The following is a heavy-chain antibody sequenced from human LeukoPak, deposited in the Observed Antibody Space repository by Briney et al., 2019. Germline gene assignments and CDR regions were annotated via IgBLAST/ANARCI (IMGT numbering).Heavy chain of an antibody. J-gene: IGHJ4*02. D-gene: IGHD3-22*01. CDR3: ARVGDYYDSSGPLDY. Sequence: PGGTLRLSCAASGFTFSSYGMSWVRQAPGKGLEWVSYISSSSSYIYYADSVKGRFTISRDNAKNSLYLQMNSLRAEDTAVYYCARVGDYYDSSGPLDYWGQGTLVTVSS. V-gene: IGHV3-21*05. CDR2: ISSSSSYI. CDR1: GFTFSSYG.